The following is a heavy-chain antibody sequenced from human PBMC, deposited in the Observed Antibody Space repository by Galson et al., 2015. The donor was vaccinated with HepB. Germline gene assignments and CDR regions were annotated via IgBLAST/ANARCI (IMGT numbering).Heavy chain of an antibody. V-gene: IGHV3-33*01. J-gene: IGHJ4*02. CDR2: IWYDGSNK. D-gene: IGHD3-10*01. CDR1: GFTFSSYG. CDR3: ARDRHYYGSGSYSLGY. Sequence: SLRLSCAASGFTFSSYGMHWVRQAPGKGLEWVAVIWYDGSNKYYADSVKGRFTISRDNSKNTLSLQMNSLRAEDTAVYYCARDRHYYGSGSYSLGYWGQGTLVTVSS.